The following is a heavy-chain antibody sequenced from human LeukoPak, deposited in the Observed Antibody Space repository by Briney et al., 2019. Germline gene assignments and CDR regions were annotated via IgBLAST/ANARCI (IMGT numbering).Heavy chain of an antibody. CDR2: INHSGST. CDR1: GGSFSGYY. CDR3: ARGSDGSGWYFPEYFQH. V-gene: IGHV4-34*01. D-gene: IGHD6-19*01. J-gene: IGHJ1*01. Sequence: PSETLSLTCAVYGGSFSGYYWSWIRQPPGKGLEWIGEINHSGSTNYNPSLKSRVTISVDTSKNQFSLKLSSVTAADTAVYYCARGSDGSGWYFPEYFQHWGQGTLVTVSS.